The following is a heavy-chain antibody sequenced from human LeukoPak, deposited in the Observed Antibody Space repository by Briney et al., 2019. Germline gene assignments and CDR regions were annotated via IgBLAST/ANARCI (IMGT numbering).Heavy chain of an antibody. D-gene: IGHD4-17*01. Sequence: GGSLRLSCVASGFALSNYALTWVRQAPGKGLEWVSVITGSGRTTHYADSVKGRFTISRDNSKNTVYLEMSSLRLGDTAMYYCAKDPNGDYVGAFDFWGQGTMVTVS. J-gene: IGHJ3*01. V-gene: IGHV3-23*01. CDR3: AKDPNGDYVGAFDF. CDR1: GFALSNYA. CDR2: ITGSGRTT.